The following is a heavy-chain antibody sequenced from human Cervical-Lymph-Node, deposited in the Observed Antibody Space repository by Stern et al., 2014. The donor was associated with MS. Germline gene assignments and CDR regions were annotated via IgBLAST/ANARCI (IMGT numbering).Heavy chain of an antibody. CDR3: ARESSGGYR. CDR1: GGSVSSGSYL. V-gene: IGHV4-61*01. J-gene: IGHJ4*02. D-gene: IGHD5-18*01. CDR2: ISYSGST. Sequence: QLQLQESGPGLVKPSETLSLTCTVSGGSVSSGSYLCSWIRQPPGKGLEWIGYISYSGSTKYNPSLKSRVTISVDTSKNQFSLKLSSVTAADTAVYYCARESSGGYRWGQGTLVTVSS.